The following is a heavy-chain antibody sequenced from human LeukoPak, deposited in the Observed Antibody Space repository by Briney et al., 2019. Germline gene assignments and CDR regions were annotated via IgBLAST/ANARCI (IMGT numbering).Heavy chain of an antibody. CDR1: DDSISDYY. Sequence: SETLSLTCTVSDDSISDYYRGWIRQPPGKGLEWIGYFYNSGRSTYNPSLKSRVTISADTSKNHFSLKLSSVTAADTAVYYCARVRAAAGTSPYFDYWGQGTLVSVSS. D-gene: IGHD6-13*01. CDR3: ARVRAAAGTSPYFDY. J-gene: IGHJ4*02. V-gene: IGHV4-59*12. CDR2: FYNSGRS.